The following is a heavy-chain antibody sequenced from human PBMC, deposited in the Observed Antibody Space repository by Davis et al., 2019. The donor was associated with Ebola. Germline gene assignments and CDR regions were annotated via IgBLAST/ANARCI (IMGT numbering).Heavy chain of an antibody. J-gene: IGHJ6*02. CDR3: ARAGGSTTLTAPSMDV. V-gene: IGHV3-11*01. CDR1: GFTFSDYY. Sequence: PGGSLRLSCAASGFTFSDYYVSWIRQAPGKGLEWVSYISGGGRTIYYADSVKGRFTMPRDNAKNSLYLQMNSLRAEDTAVYYCARAGGSTTLTAPSMDVWGQGTTVTVSS. CDR2: ISGGGRTI. D-gene: IGHD2/OR15-2a*01.